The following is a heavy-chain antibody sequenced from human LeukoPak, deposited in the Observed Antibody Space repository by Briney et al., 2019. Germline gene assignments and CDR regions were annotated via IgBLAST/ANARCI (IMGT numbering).Heavy chain of an antibody. D-gene: IGHD3-10*01. CDR3: ARGVPKRGSGSFNWFDP. CDR1: GGTFSSYA. J-gene: IGHJ5*02. Sequence: SVKVSCKASGGTFSSYAISWVRQAPGQGLEWMGGIIPIFGTANYAQKFQGRVTITADESTSTAYMELSSLRSEDTAVYCCARGVPKRGSGSFNWFDPWGQGTLVTVSS. V-gene: IGHV1-69*13. CDR2: IIPIFGTA.